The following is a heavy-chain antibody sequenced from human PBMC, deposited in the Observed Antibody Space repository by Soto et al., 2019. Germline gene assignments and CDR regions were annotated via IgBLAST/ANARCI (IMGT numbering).Heavy chain of an antibody. CDR2: ITSGASTI. V-gene: IGHV3-48*02. J-gene: IGHJ2*01. Sequence: EVQLVESGGGLVQPGGSLRLSCTASGFTFSIYSMNWVRQAPGKGLEWLSYITSGASTIYYSGSVKGRFTISRDNAKNSMDLQMNSLRDEDTALYYCARDLSFDRWGRGTLVTACS. CDR3: ARDLSFDR. CDR1: GFTFSIYS.